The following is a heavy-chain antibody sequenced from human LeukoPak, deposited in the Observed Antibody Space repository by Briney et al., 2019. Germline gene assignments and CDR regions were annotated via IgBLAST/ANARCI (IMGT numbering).Heavy chain of an antibody. D-gene: IGHD3-9*01. Sequence: GGSLRLSCAASGFTFSNYWMGWVRQAPGKGLEWVANIKQDGGEKYYVDSVKGRFTISRDNAKNSLYLQMNSLRAEDTAVYYCARDRAIFSLDYWGQGTLVTVSS. CDR1: GFTFSNYW. J-gene: IGHJ4*02. CDR2: IKQDGGEK. CDR3: ARDRAIFSLDY. V-gene: IGHV3-7*01.